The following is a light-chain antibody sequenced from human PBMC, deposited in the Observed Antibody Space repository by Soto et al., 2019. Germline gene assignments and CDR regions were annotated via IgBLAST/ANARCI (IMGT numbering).Light chain of an antibody. Sequence: QSVLTQPASVSGSPGQSITISCTGTSSDVGGYNYVSWYQQHPGKAPKLMIYQVSKRPSRVSNRFSGSKSGNTASLTISGLQAEDEADYYCCSYAGSFFGTGTKVTVL. V-gene: IGLV2-23*02. J-gene: IGLJ1*01. CDR1: SSDVGGYNY. CDR2: QVS. CDR3: CSYAGSF.